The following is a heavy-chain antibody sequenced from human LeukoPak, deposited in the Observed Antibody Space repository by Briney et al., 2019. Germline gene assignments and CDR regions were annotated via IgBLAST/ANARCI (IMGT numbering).Heavy chain of an antibody. CDR2: ITGGGITA. D-gene: IGHD1-26*01. J-gene: IGHJ3*02. V-gene: IGHV3-23*01. CDR1: GLTFRSYA. Sequence: GGSLRLSCAASGLTFRSYAMSWVRQAPGKGLEWVASITGGGITAYYADSVKGRFTISRDNSKNTLYLQMNSLRVEDTAVYYCAKNTVGETIGWDAYDIWGHGTLGAVSS. CDR3: AKNTVGETIGWDAYDI.